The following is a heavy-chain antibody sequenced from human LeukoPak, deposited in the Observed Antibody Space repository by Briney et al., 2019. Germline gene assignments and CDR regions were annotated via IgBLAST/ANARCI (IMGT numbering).Heavy chain of an antibody. CDR2: IYSGGST. Sequence: GGSLRLSCPASGFTLSSYHMSWVRQAPGKGLEGVSVIYSGGSTYYADSVNGRFTISRDNSKSTLYLQMNRLRAEDTAVYYCARDRGCGDCYPPANDAFDIWGQGAMVTVSS. CDR3: ARDRGCGDCYPPANDAFDI. D-gene: IGHD2-21*02. J-gene: IGHJ3*02. CDR1: GFTLSSYH. V-gene: IGHV3-66*01.